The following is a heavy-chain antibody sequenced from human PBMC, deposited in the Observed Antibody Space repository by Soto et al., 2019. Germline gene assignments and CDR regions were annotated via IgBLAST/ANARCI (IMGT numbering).Heavy chain of an antibody. CDR2: ISSNGGST. J-gene: IGHJ2*01. CDR1: GFTFSSYA. CDR3: VKTTTWSYWYFDL. D-gene: IGHD4-17*01. V-gene: IGHV3-64D*06. Sequence: PGGSLRLSCSASGFTFSSYAMHWVRQAPGKGLEYVSAISSNGGSTYYADSVKGRFTISRDNSKNTLYLQMSSLRAEDTAVYYCVKTTTWSYWYFDLWGRGTLVTVSS.